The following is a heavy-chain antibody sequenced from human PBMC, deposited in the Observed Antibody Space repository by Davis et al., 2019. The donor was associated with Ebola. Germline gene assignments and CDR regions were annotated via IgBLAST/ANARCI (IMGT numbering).Heavy chain of an antibody. CDR2: IYRDGRT. D-gene: IGHD4-17*01. V-gene: IGHV3-53*01. J-gene: IGHJ2*01. CDR3: ARHASGDFWYFGL. CDR1: GFIVSDKY. Sequence: GESLKISCEASGFIVSDKYMSWVRQAPGKGLEWVSVIYRDGRTYYADSVKGRFTISRDNSKNTLYLQMNSLRAEDTAVYYCARHASGDFWYFGLWGRGTLVTVSS.